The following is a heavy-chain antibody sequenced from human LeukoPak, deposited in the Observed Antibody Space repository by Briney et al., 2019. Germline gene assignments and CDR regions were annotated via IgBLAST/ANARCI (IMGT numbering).Heavy chain of an antibody. V-gene: IGHV4-39*07. CDR3: ARDLARLYGDYTSHYFDY. J-gene: IGHJ4*02. Sequence: SETLSLTCTASGGSISSSSYSWGWFRQPPGKGLEWIGSIYYSGSTYYNPSLKSRVTISVDTSKNQFSLKLSSVTAADTAVYYCARDLARLYGDYTSHYFDYWGQGALVTVSS. D-gene: IGHD4-17*01. CDR1: GGSISSSSYS. CDR2: IYYSGST.